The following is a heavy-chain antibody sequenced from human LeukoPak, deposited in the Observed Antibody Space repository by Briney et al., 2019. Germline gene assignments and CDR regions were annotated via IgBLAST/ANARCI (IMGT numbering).Heavy chain of an antibody. CDR3: AKALREGYDSSGYYYFAPFDY. CDR1: GFTFNSYA. V-gene: IGHV3-23*01. J-gene: IGHJ4*02. Sequence: GGSLRLSCAASGFTFNSYAMAWVRQAPGKGLEWVSAISGSSGSTYCADSVKGRFTISRDNSKNTLYLQMNSLRAEDTAVYYCAKALREGYDSSGYYYFAPFDYWGQGTLVTVSS. D-gene: IGHD3-22*01. CDR2: ISGSSGST.